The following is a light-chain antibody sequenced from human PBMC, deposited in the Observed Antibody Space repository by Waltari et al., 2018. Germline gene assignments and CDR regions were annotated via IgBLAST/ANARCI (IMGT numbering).Light chain of an antibody. Sequence: QSALTQPASVSGSPGQSITISCTGTSSDVGRYKYVSWYQQHPGKAPKLLIYDVSYRPSGVSNRFSGSKSGNTASLTISGLQAEDEADYYCSSYTNSGALVVFGGGTKVTVL. V-gene: IGLV2-14*03. J-gene: IGLJ2*01. CDR2: DVS. CDR1: SSDVGRYKY. CDR3: SSYTNSGALVV.